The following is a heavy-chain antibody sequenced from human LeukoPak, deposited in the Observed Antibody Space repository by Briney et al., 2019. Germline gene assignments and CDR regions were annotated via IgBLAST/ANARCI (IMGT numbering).Heavy chain of an antibody. V-gene: IGHV3-30*02. CDR1: GFTFSSYG. D-gene: IGHD6-13*01. Sequence: GGSLRLSCAASGFTFSSYGMHWVRQAPGKGLEWVAFIRYDGSNKYYADSVKGRFTISRDNSKNTLYLQMNSLRAEDTAVYYCARDRSIAAAGNAFDIWGQGTMVTVSS. CDR2: IRYDGSNK. J-gene: IGHJ3*02. CDR3: ARDRSIAAAGNAFDI.